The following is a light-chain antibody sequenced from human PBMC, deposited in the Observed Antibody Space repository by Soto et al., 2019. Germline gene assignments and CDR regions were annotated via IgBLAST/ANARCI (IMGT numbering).Light chain of an antibody. J-gene: IGLJ7*01. CDR1: SSDVGGYNY. Sequence: QSALTQPASVSGSHGQSITISCTGTSSDVGGYNYVSWYQQHPGKAPKRMIYDVNTRPSGVSNRFSGSKSGNTASLTISGLQAEDEADYYCSSYTSSISFGGGTQLTVL. CDR3: SSYTSSIS. V-gene: IGLV2-14*01. CDR2: DVN.